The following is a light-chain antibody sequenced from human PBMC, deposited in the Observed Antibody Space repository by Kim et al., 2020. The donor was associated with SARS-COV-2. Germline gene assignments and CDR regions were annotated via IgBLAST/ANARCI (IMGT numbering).Light chain of an antibody. V-gene: IGLV1-51*01. J-gene: IGLJ3*02. Sequence: QSVLTQPPSVSAAPGQGVTISCSGSSSNIGNNYVSWYQQLPGTAPKLLIYDNDKRPSGIPDRFSGSKSGTSAILAISGLQTGDEADYHCGTWDTNLTAGVFGGGTQLTVL. CDR3: GTWDTNLTAGV. CDR1: SSNIGNNY. CDR2: DND.